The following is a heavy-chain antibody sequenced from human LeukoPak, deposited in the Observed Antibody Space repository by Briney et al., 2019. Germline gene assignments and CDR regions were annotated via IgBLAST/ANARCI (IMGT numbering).Heavy chain of an antibody. J-gene: IGHJ4*02. CDR2: ISAYNGNT. Sequence: ASVNVSCNPSGYTFKSYGISWVRQAPGQGLEWMGWISAYNGNTNYAQKLQGRVTMTTDTSTSTAYMELRSLRSEDTAVYYCARGLMTLDYWGQGTLVTVSS. V-gene: IGHV1-18*01. CDR1: GYTFKSYG. CDR3: ARGLMTLDY.